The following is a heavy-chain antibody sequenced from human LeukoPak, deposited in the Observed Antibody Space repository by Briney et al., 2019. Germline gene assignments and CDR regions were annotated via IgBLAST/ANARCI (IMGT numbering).Heavy chain of an antibody. Sequence: SGTLSLTCAVSGSSISSSDWWSWVRQPPGKGLEWIGEVYHSGSTKHNPSLMSRVTMSVDKSKNQFSLRLSSVTAADTAVYYCARSDNYVWFDPWGQGTLVTVSS. CDR3: ARSDNYVWFDP. D-gene: IGHD3-10*02. CDR1: GSSISSSDW. J-gene: IGHJ5*02. V-gene: IGHV4-4*02. CDR2: VYHSGST.